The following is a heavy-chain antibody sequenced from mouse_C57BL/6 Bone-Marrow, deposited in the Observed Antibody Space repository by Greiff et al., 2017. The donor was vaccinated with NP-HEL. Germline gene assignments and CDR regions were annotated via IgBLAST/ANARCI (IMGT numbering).Heavy chain of an antibody. CDR1: GYTFTSYW. Sequence: VQLQQPGAELVRPGTSVKLSCKASGYTFTSYWMHWVKQRPGQGLEWIGMIDPSDSYTNYNQKFKGKATLTVDTSSSTAYMQLSSLTSEDSAVYYCARSHWDGFDYWGQGTTLTVSS. CDR3: ARSHWDGFDY. CDR2: IDPSDSYT. J-gene: IGHJ2*01. V-gene: IGHV1-59*01. D-gene: IGHD4-1*01.